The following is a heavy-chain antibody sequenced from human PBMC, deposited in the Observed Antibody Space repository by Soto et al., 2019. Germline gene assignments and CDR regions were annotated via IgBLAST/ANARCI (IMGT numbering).Heavy chain of an antibody. D-gene: IGHD2-21*01. V-gene: IGHV4-59*12. CDR1: GGSISSYY. CDR2: IYYSGST. Sequence: SETLSLTCTVSGGSISSYYWSWIRQPPGKGLEWIGYIYYSGSTNYNPSLKSRVTISVDRSKNQFSLKLSSVTAADTAVYYCARGNVVAIDSWGQGTLVTVSS. J-gene: IGHJ4*02. CDR3: ARGNVVAIDS.